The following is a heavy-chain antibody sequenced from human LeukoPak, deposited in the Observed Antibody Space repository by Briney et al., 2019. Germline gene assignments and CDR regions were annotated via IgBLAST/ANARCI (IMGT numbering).Heavy chain of an antibody. CDR2: ISAYDGNT. Sequence: ASVKVSCKASGYTFTGYGISWVRQAPGQGLEWMGWISAYDGNTNYAQKLQGRVTMTTDTSTSTAYMELRSLRSDDTAVYYCARYSSSWYIDYWGQGTLVTVSS. D-gene: IGHD6-13*01. CDR3: ARYSSSWYIDY. V-gene: IGHV1-18*01. J-gene: IGHJ4*02. CDR1: GYTFTGYG.